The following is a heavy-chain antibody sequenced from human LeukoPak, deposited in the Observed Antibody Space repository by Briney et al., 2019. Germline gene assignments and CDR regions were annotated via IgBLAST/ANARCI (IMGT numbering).Heavy chain of an antibody. J-gene: IGHJ6*03. CDR1: GFTFSSYW. CDR2: IKQDGSEK. V-gene: IGHV3-7*03. D-gene: IGHD6-13*01. CDR3: ARSGYSSSWYDQYYYYYYMDV. Sequence: GGSLRLSCAASGFTFSSYWMSWVRQAPGRGLEWVANIKQDGSEKYYVDSVKGRFTISRDNAKNSLYLQMNSLRAEDTAVYYCARSGYSSSWYDQYYYYYYMDVWGRGTTVTVSS.